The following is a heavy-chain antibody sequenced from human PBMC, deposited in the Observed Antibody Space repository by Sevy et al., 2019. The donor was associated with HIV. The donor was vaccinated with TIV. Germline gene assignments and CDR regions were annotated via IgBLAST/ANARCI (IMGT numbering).Heavy chain of an antibody. D-gene: IGHD2-8*01. V-gene: IGHV3-23*01. Sequence: GGSLKLSCAVSGFNFNIYSMSWVRQAPGKGLEWVSTLSFGCGKINYADSVKGRFIISRDDSKNTLYLQMNSLRAGDTAVYFCAREGCTRPHDYWGQGTLVTVS. CDR2: LSFGCGKI. J-gene: IGHJ4*02. CDR3: AREGCTRPHDY. CDR1: GFNFNIYS.